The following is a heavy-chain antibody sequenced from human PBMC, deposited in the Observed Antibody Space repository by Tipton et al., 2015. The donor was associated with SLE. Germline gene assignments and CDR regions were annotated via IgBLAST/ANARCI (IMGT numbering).Heavy chain of an antibody. V-gene: IGHV4-34*01. Sequence: TLSLTCAVHGGSFSGYHWTWIRQPPGQGLEWIGEIADTGSPNYNPSLQSRVTVSVDTSRNQLSLKLSSVTAADTAVYYCARFHLKSWYEFDSWGQGTLVTVSS. J-gene: IGHJ5*01. CDR3: ARFHLKSWYEFDS. CDR2: IADTGSP. CDR1: GGSFSGYH. D-gene: IGHD6-13*01.